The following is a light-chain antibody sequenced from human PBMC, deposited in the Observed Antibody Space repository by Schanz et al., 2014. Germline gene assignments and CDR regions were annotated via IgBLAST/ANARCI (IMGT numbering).Light chain of an antibody. J-gene: IGKJ1*01. Sequence: DIQMTQSPSTLSASVGDRVTITCRASQSISVWLAWYQQKPGKAPKLLIYKASSLESGVPSRFSGSGSGTEFSLTISSLQPDDFATYSCQQYNTYWTFGQGTKVEIK. CDR2: KAS. CDR1: QSISVW. V-gene: IGKV1-5*03. CDR3: QQYNTYWT.